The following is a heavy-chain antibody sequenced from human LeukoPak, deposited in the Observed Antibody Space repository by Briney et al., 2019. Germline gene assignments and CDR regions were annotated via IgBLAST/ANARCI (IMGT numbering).Heavy chain of an antibody. CDR2: INHSGST. V-gene: IGHV4-34*01. CDR1: GGSFSGYY. J-gene: IGHJ6*04. Sequence: PSETLSLTCAVYGGSFSGYYWSWIRQPPGKGLEWIGEINHSGSTNYNPSLKSRVTISVDTSKNQFSLKLSSVTAADTAVYYCARGRRAGDAWGKGTTVTVSS. CDR3: ARGRRAGDA.